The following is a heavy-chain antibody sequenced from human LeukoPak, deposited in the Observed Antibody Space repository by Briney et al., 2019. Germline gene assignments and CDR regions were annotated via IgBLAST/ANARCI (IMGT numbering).Heavy chain of an antibody. CDR3: ARRNHYDRKEIDY. Sequence: GGSLRLSCAASGLTISSYSMNWVRQAPGKGLQWVSYISSSSSTIYYADSVKGRFTISRDNAKNSLYLQMNSLRAEDTAVYYCARRNHYDRKEIDYWGQGTLVTVSS. CDR1: GLTISSYS. CDR2: ISSSSSTI. J-gene: IGHJ4*02. V-gene: IGHV3-48*01. D-gene: IGHD3-22*01.